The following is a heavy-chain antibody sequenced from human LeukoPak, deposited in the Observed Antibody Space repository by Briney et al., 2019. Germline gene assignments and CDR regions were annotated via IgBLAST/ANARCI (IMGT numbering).Heavy chain of an antibody. CDR2: INPNSGGT. D-gene: IGHD3-22*01. CDR3: ARGHDYYDSRGGRDWFDP. J-gene: IGHJ5*02. Sequence: EASVKVSCKASGYTFTGYYMHWVRQAPGQGLEWMGWINPNSGGTNHAQKFQGRVTMTRDTSISPAYMELSRLRSDDTAVYYCARGHDYYDSRGGRDWFDPWGQGTLVTVSS. V-gene: IGHV1-2*02. CDR1: GYTFTGYY.